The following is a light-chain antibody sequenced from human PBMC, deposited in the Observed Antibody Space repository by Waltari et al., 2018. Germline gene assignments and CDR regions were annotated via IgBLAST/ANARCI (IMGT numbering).Light chain of an antibody. CDR3: QQANSSPPT. V-gene: IGKV1-12*01. CDR2: AAS. J-gene: IGKJ2*01. CDR1: RGLANW. Sequence: DIQMTQSPTSVSASVGDRVTITCRASRGLANWLAWYQQKSGKAPKLLIDAASSLQSGVPSRFSGSGSATDFTLIISSLQPEDFATYYCQQANSSPPTFGQGTKVEIK.